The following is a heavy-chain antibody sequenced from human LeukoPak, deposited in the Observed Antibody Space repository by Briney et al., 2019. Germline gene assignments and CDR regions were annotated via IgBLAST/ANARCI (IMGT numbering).Heavy chain of an antibody. Sequence: SETLSLTCAVYGGSFSGYYWSWIRQPPGKGLEWIGEINHSGSTNYNPSLKSRVTISVDTSKNQFSLKLSSVTAADTAVYYCARSYLTDSYGYGYWGQGTLVTVPS. CDR2: INHSGST. J-gene: IGHJ4*02. D-gene: IGHD5-18*01. CDR1: GGSFSGYY. V-gene: IGHV4-34*01. CDR3: ARSYLTDSYGYGY.